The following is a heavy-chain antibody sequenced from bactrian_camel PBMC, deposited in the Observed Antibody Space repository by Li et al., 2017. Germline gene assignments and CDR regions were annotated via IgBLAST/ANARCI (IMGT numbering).Heavy chain of an antibody. J-gene: IGHJ4*01. Sequence: HVQLVESGGGSVQAGGSLRLSCLLSGFTYDMYCMGWFRQAPGKEREGVARIYTGGGSPYYADSVKGRFTISQDNAENTVYLQMHSLEPEDTAMYYCAVTWRLAAPTLTGESYDYWGPGTQVTVS. CDR1: GFTYDMYC. CDR3: AVTWRLAAPTLTGESYDY. CDR2: IYTGGGSP. D-gene: IGHD4*01. V-gene: IGHV3S63*01.